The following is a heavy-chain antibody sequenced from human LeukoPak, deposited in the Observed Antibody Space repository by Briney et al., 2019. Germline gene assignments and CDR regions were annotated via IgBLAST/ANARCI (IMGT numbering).Heavy chain of an antibody. V-gene: IGHV3-9*03. Sequence: PGRSLRLSCAPSGFTFADYAMHWVRQAPGKGLEWVSGISWNSGSIGYADSVNGRFAISRDNAKNSLYLQMNSLRAEDMALYYCAKASGSYYTTYYFDYWGQGTLVTVSS. CDR1: GFTFADYA. CDR3: AKASGSYYTTYYFDY. CDR2: ISWNSGSI. D-gene: IGHD1-26*01. J-gene: IGHJ4*02.